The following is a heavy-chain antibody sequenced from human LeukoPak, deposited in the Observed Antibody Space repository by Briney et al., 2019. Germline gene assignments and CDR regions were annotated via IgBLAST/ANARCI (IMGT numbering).Heavy chain of an antibody. V-gene: IGHV3-11*05. CDR3: ARGPQSLGWYFDL. D-gene: IGHD7-27*01. Sequence: GGSLRFSCAASGFTLSDYYMSWIRQTPGKGLEWVSYIGSSPSYTSYADSVKGRFTISRDNAKNSLYLQMNSLRAEDTAVYYCARGPQSLGWYFDLWGRGTLVTVSS. CDR1: GFTLSDYY. J-gene: IGHJ2*01. CDR2: IGSSPSYT.